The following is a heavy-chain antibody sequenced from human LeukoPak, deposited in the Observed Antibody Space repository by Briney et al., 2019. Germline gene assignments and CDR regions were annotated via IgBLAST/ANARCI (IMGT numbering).Heavy chain of an antibody. V-gene: IGHV4-39*01. Sequence: PSETLSLTCTVSGGSISSYYWGWIRQPPGKGLEWIGSIYYSGSTYYNPSLKSRVTISVDTSKNQFSLKLSSVTAADTAVYYCARRGYSLRTPEYYFDYWGQGTLVTVSS. CDR1: GGSISSYY. J-gene: IGHJ4*02. CDR3: ARRGYSLRTPEYYFDY. CDR2: IYYSGST. D-gene: IGHD5-12*01.